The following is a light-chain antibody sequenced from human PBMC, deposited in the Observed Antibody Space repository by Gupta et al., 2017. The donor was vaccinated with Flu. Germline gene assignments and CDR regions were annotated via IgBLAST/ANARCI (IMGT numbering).Light chain of an antibody. J-gene: IGKJ2*01. CDR3: QQSDSTAYT. Sequence: PSSLSASVGDRVTITCRASQSISSYLNWYQQKPGKAPKLLIYAASSLQSGVPSRFSGSGSGTDFILTISSLQPEDFATYYCQQSDSTAYTFGQGTKLEIK. V-gene: IGKV1-39*01. CDR1: QSISSY. CDR2: AAS.